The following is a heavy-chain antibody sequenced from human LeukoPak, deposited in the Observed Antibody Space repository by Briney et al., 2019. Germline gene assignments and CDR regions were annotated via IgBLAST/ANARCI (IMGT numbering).Heavy chain of an antibody. D-gene: IGHD2-2*01. CDR1: GYSISSGYY. Sequence: SETLSLTCAVSGYSISSGYYWGWIRQPPGKGLEWIGSIAHSGSTYYNPSLKSRVTILLDTSKNQFSLKLSSVTAADTAVYYCTGGYCSTTRCRDAFDIWGQGTMVTVSS. J-gene: IGHJ3*02. V-gene: IGHV4-38-2*01. CDR3: TGGYCSTTRCRDAFDI. CDR2: IAHSGST.